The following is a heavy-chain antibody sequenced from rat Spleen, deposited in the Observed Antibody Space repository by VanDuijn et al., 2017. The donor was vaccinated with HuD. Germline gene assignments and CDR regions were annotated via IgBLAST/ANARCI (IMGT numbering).Heavy chain of an antibody. CDR3: ARRGYNYAYYFDY. D-gene: IGHD1-4*01. CDR1: GFTFSNYY. J-gene: IGHJ2*01. Sequence: EVQLVESGGGLVKPGRSMKLSCAASGFTFSNYYMAWVRQAPTKGLEWVASISTGGGNTYYRDSVKGRFTIFRDSAKSTLYLQMDSLRSEDTATYYCARRGYNYAYYFDYWGQGVMVTVSS. CDR2: ISTGGGNT. V-gene: IGHV5-25*01.